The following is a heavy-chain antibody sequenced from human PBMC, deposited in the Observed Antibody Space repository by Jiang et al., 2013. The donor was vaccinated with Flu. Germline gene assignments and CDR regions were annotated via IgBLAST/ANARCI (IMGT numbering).Heavy chain of an antibody. V-gene: IGHV4-59*08. CDR1: GGSISGYS. D-gene: IGHD6-19*01. Sequence: SGSGLVKPSETLSLTCTVSGGSISGYSWSWIRQPPGKGLEWIGHLYYSGSTRYNSSLKGRVAISVDTSKSQFSLKLSSVTAADTAVYYCARPIFTSGWDAFGIWGQGTMVTVSS. CDR2: LYYSGST. CDR3: ARPIFTSGWDAFGI. J-gene: IGHJ3*02.